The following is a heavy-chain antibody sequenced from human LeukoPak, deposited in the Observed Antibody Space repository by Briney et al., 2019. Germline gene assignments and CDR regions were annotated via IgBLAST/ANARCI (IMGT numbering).Heavy chain of an antibody. D-gene: IGHD6-19*01. CDR3: ARGDKSSAWYFLDY. V-gene: IGHV3-30*19. CDR2: ISYDGSNK. CDR1: GFTFSSYG. Sequence: GGSLRLSCAASGFTFSSYGMHWVRQAPGKGLEWVAVISYDGSNKYYADSVRGRFTISRDNSKNTLYLQMNSLRAEDTAVYYCARGDKSSAWYFLDYWGQGTLVTVSS. J-gene: IGHJ4*02.